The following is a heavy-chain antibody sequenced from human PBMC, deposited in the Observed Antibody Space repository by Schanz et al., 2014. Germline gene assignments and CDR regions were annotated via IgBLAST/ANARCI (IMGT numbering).Heavy chain of an antibody. CDR1: GYAFSDYG. J-gene: IGHJ6*02. CDR3: ARAKRFGDMDV. V-gene: IGHV1-18*01. CDR2: ISPYNGNT. D-gene: IGHD3-10*01. Sequence: QVQLEQSGAEVKKPGASVKVSCKTSGYAFSDYGITWVRQAPGQGLQWMGWISPYNGNTNYAQKFQGRVTITRDTSASTAYMELRNLRSDDTAVYYCARAKRFGDMDVWGQGTTVTVSS.